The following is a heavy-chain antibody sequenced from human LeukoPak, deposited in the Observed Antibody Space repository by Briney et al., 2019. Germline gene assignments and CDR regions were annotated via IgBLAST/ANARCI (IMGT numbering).Heavy chain of an antibody. Sequence: GGSLRLSCAASGFTFSNYAMSWVRQAPGKGLEWVSGISGSGGSTYYADSVKGRFTISRDNSKNTLYLQMNSLRAEDTAVYFCAKGARYCSGGSCFDEYYFDYCGQGTLVTVSS. CDR2: ISGSGGST. CDR1: GFTFSNYA. D-gene: IGHD2-15*01. V-gene: IGHV3-23*01. J-gene: IGHJ4*02. CDR3: AKGARYCSGGSCFDEYYFDY.